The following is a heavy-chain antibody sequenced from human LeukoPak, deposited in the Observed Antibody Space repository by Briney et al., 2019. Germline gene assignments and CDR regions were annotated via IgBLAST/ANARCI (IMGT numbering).Heavy chain of an antibody. J-gene: IGHJ2*01. Sequence: GVSLRLSCAASGFTFSDYYMSWIRQVPGKGLEWVSYIGLTDTTIYYADSLKGRFAISRDNAKNSLYLHMHSLRAEDTAIYYCARLKLGYWYFDLWGRGTLLTVSS. CDR1: GFTFSDYY. D-gene: IGHD7-27*01. CDR3: ARLKLGYWYFDL. CDR2: IGLTDTTI. V-gene: IGHV3-11*01.